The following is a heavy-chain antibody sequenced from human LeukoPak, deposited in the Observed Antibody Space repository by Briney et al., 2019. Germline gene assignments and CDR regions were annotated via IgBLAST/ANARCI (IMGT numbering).Heavy chain of an antibody. Sequence: PGGSLRLSCAASGITFSSYWMHWVRQAPGKRLVWVSRINSDGSSINYADSVKGRFTVSRDNAKNTLYLQMNSLRVEDTAVYYCARVGSSWYWEDFDYWGQGTLVTVSS. CDR3: ARVGSSWYWEDFDY. J-gene: IGHJ4*02. CDR1: GITFSSYW. D-gene: IGHD6-13*01. V-gene: IGHV3-74*01. CDR2: INSDGSSI.